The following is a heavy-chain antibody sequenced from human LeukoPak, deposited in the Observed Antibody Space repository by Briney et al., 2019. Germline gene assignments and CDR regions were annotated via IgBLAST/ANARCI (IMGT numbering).Heavy chain of an antibody. CDR1: GGTFSNYA. CDR2: MNPNSGNT. J-gene: IGHJ4*02. D-gene: IGHD3-22*01. V-gene: IGHV1-8*03. CDR3: AREDYYDSGSSDY. Sequence: ASVKVSCKASGGTFSNYAISWVRQATGQGLEWMGWMNPNSGNTAYAQKFQGRVTITRNTSISTAYMELSSLRSEDTAIYYCAREDYYDSGSSDYWGQGTLVTVSS.